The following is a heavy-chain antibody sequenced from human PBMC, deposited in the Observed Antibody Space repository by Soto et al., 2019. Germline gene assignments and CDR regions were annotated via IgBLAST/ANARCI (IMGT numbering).Heavy chain of an antibody. Sequence: GGSLRLSCAASVFTLSSYSMSWVRQAPGKGLEWVSSITSSSDYVYYADSVKGRFTISRDNAKNSLYPQMNSLRAEDTAVYYCARVVYFDSSAYYVWGQGTLVTVSS. V-gene: IGHV3-21*01. CDR1: VFTLSSYS. J-gene: IGHJ4*02. D-gene: IGHD3-22*01. CDR3: ARVVYFDSSAYYV. CDR2: ITSSSDYV.